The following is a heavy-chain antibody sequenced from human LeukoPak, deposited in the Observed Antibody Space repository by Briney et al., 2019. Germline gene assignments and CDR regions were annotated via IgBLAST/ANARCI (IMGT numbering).Heavy chain of an antibody. D-gene: IGHD3-3*01. V-gene: IGHV4-59*01. CDR2: IYYSGST. CDR1: GGSISSYY. Sequence: SETLSLTCTVSGGSISSYYWSWIRQPPGKGLEWIGYIYYSGSTNYNPSLKSRVTISVDTSKNQFSLKLSSVTAADTAVYYCARGPPPTYYDFWSGYFWFDPWGQGTLVTVSS. CDR3: ARGPPPTYYDFWSGYFWFDP. J-gene: IGHJ5*02.